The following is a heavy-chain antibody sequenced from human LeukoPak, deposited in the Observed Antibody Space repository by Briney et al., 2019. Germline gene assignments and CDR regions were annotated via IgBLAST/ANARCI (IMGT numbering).Heavy chain of an antibody. CDR1: GYTLTGYC. CDR3: AKNPYEYYFDY. J-gene: IGHJ4*02. Sequence: GASVKVSCKASGYTLTGYCMHWLRQAPGQGLEWMGWINPNSGDTNYAQKFQGRVTMTRDTSINTAYMELSRLTSDDTAVYYCAKNPYEYYFDYWGQGTLVTVSS. V-gene: IGHV1-2*02. CDR2: INPNSGDT. D-gene: IGHD5-12*01.